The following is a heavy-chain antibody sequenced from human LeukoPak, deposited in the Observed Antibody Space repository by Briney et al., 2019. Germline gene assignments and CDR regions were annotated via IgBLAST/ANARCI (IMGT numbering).Heavy chain of an antibody. CDR2: INPSGGRT. CDR1: GYTLTSYY. D-gene: IGHD3-9*01. CDR3: ARGTLRYFDF. V-gene: IGHV1-46*01. Sequence: GASVKVSCKASGYTLTSYYMHWVRQAPGQGPEWMGVINPSGGRTTSYAQKIQGRVTMTRDTPMSTVNMELSSLRSEDTAVYYCARGTLRYFDFWGRGTLVTVSS. J-gene: IGHJ4*02.